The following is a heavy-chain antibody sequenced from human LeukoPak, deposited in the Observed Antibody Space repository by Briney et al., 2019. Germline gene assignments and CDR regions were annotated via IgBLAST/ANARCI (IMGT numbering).Heavy chain of an antibody. CDR1: GYILSSFN. V-gene: IGHV1-46*01. CDR2: INPNGGST. Sequence: ASVKVSCKASGYILSSFNMHWVRQAPGQGLEWMGIINPNGGSTRYAQKFQGRVTMTRDTSRNTVYMELSSLRSEDTAVYYCARVDDSTGPSFDYWGQGTLVTASS. CDR3: ARVDDSTGPSFDY. J-gene: IGHJ4*02. D-gene: IGHD3-22*01.